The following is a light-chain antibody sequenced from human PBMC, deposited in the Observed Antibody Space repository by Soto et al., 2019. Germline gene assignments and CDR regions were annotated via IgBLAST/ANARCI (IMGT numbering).Light chain of an antibody. Sequence: QSALTQPPSVSGAPGQRVTVSCTGGSSNIGAGYDVHWYQQLPGTAPKLLIYDNTNRPSGVPDRFSGPKSCTSASLAITGLQAEDEADYYCQSYDSSLSAVVFGGGTKLTVL. CDR1: SSNIGAGYD. CDR2: DNT. J-gene: IGLJ2*01. V-gene: IGLV1-40*01. CDR3: QSYDSSLSAVV.